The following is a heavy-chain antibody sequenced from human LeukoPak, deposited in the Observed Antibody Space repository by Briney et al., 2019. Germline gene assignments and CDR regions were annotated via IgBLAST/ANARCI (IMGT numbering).Heavy chain of an antibody. V-gene: IGHV3-33*01. Sequence: QPGGSLRLSCAASGFTFSSYGMHWVRQAPGKGLEWVAVIWYDGSNKYYADSVKGRFTISRDNSKNTLYLQMNSLRAEDTAVYYCARAIDYGYPGGYWGQGTLVTVSS. CDR3: ARAIDYGYPGGY. CDR1: GFTFSSYG. CDR2: IWYDGSNK. D-gene: IGHD4-17*01. J-gene: IGHJ4*02.